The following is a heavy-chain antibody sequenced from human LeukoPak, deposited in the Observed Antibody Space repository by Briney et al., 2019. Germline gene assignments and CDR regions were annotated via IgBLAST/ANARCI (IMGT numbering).Heavy chain of an antibody. CDR3: ARDKTYYDSSGYYHY. J-gene: IGHJ4*02. CDR2: INPNSGGT. CDR1: GYTFTGYY. V-gene: IGHV1-2*02. D-gene: IGHD3-22*01. Sequence: ASVKVSCKASGYTFTGYYMHWVRQAPGQGLEWMGWINPNSGGTNYAQKFQGRVTMPGDTSISTAYMELSRLRSDDTAVYYCARDKTYYDSSGYYHYWGQGTLVTVSS.